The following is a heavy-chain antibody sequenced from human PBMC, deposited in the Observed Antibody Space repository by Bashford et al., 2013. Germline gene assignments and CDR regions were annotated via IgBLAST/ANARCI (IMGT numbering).Heavy chain of an antibody. J-gene: IGHJ5*02. D-gene: IGHD5-12*01. Sequence: VASVKVSCKASGYTFTGYYMHWVRQAPGQGLEWMGWINPNSGGTNYAQKFQGRVTMTRDTSINTAYLDLSGLRSDDTAVYYCARWPRGYSNAYRQQNSWFDPGAREPGSPSPQ. CDR3: ARWPRGYSNAYRQQNSWFDP. CDR2: INPNSGGT. CDR1: GYTFTGYY. V-gene: IGHV1-2*02.